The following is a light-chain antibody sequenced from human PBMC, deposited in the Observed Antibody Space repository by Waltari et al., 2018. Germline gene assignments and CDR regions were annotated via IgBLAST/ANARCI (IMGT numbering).Light chain of an antibody. Sequence: SYELTQPSSVSVSPGQTARITCSGNVLAGKHARWFQQRPGQTPVLIIYKDTERPSGIPERFSGSSSGSTVTLTISGAQVEDEGDYYCYSATDNNLRVFGGGTKLTVL. J-gene: IGLJ3*02. CDR1: VLAGKH. V-gene: IGLV3-27*01. CDR2: KDT. CDR3: YSATDNNLRV.